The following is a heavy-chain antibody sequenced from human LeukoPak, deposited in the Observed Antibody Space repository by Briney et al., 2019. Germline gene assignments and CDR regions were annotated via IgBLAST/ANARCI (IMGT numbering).Heavy chain of an antibody. V-gene: IGHV1-2*02. CDR1: GYTFTGYY. CDR2: INPNSGGT. J-gene: IGHJ4*02. CDR3: ASFNLWLGEVDY. D-gene: IGHD3-10*01. Sequence: ASVKVSCKASGYTFTGYYVHWVRQAPGQGLEWMGWINPNSGGTNYAQKFQGRVTMTRDTSISTAYMELSRLRSDDTAVYYCASFNLWLGEVDYWGQGTLVTVSS.